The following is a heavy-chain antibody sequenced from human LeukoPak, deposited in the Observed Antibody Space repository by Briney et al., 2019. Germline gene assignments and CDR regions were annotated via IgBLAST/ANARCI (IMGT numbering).Heavy chain of an antibody. CDR3: ARVRRGYYYDSSGYFGPGAFDI. D-gene: IGHD3-22*01. V-gene: IGHV4-61*02. CDR1: GGSISSGSYY. Sequence: SQTLSLTCTVSGGSISSGSYYWSWIRQPAGKGLEWIGRIYTSGSTNYNPSLKSRVTISVDTSKNQFSLKLSSVTAADTAVYYCARVRRGYYYDSSGYFGPGAFDIWGQGTMVTVSS. CDR2: IYTSGST. J-gene: IGHJ3*02.